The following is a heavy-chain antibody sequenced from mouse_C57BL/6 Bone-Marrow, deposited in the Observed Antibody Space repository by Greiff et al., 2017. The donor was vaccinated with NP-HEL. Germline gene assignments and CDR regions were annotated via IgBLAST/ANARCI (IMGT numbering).Heavy chain of an antibody. CDR2: IYPGSGNT. CDR1: GYTFTDYY. V-gene: IGHV1-76*01. CDR3: ARRELLCHYYAMDY. D-gene: IGHD2-1*01. J-gene: IGHJ4*01. Sequence: QVHVKQSGAELVRPGASVKLSCKASGYTFTDYYINWVKQRPGQGLEWIARIYPGSGNTYYNEKFKGKATLTAEKSSSTAYMQLSSLTSEDSAVYFCARRELLCHYYAMDYWGQGTSVTVSS.